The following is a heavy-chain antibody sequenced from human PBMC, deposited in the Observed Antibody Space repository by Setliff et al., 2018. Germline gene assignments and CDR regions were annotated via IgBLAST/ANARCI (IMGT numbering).Heavy chain of an antibody. CDR3: ARTCSGSGCYAGLES. CDR1: GFTFSNAW. V-gene: IGHV3-21*01. J-gene: IGHJ4*02. D-gene: IGHD2-15*01. CDR2: ISSTGSYK. Sequence: PGGSLRLSCAASGFTFSNAWMSWVRQAPGKGLEWVSSISSTGSYKPYADSVRGRFIVSRDNSKNTLYLQMNSLRPEDTAVYYCARTCSGSGCYAGLESWGQGTPVTVSS.